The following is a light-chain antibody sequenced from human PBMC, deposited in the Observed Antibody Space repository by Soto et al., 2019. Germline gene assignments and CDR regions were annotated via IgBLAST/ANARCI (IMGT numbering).Light chain of an antibody. Sequence: DIQMTQSPSSLSASVGDRVTFPCRASQGISNYLAWYQQKPGEVPRLLIYAASTLISGVPSRFSGSGSGTDFTLTISSLQPEDVATYYFQNYKSAPFTFGPGTKVDIK. J-gene: IGKJ3*01. CDR3: QNYKSAPFT. CDR1: QGISNY. V-gene: IGKV1-27*01. CDR2: AAS.